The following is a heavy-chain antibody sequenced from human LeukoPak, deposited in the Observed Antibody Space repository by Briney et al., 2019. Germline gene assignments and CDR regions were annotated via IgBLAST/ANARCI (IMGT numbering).Heavy chain of an antibody. CDR3: ARVRHCSSTSCLNFDY. CDR2: INPSGGST. V-gene: IGHV1-46*02. J-gene: IGHJ4*02. CDR1: GYTFNSYY. D-gene: IGHD2-2*01. Sequence: ASVKVSCKASGYTFNSYYMHWVRQAPGQGLEWMGIINPSGGSTSYAQKFQGRVTMTRDMSTSTVYMELSSLRSEDTAVYYCARVRHCSSTSCLNFDYWGQGTLVTVSS.